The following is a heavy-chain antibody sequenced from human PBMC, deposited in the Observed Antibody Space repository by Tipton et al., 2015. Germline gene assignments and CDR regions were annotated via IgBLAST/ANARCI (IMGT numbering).Heavy chain of an antibody. Sequence: GSLRLSCAASGFTFSTYAMAWVRQAPGEGLEWVSSIDGSGGNIDYADSVKGRFTISRDNSKNTYLQMNSLRAEDTAVYYCAEKERGNFPFVNWGRGTLVTVSS. J-gene: IGHJ4*02. CDR3: AEKERGNFPFVN. V-gene: IGHV3-23*01. CDR2: IDGSGGNI. D-gene: IGHD1-7*01. CDR1: GFTFSTYA.